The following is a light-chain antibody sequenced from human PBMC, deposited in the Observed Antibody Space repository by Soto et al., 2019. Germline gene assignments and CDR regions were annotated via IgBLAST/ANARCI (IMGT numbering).Light chain of an antibody. CDR1: QSVSSN. V-gene: IGKV3D-15*02. Sequence: EIVMTQSPATLSVSPGEGATLSCRASQSVSSNLAWYQQRPGQSPRLLIYDASNRATGIPARFSGSGSGTDFTLTISSLEPEDFAVYYCQQYGSSPITFGQGTRLEIK. CDR3: QQYGSSPIT. CDR2: DAS. J-gene: IGKJ5*01.